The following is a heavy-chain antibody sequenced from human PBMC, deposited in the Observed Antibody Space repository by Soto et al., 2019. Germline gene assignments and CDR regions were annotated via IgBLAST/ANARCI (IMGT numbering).Heavy chain of an antibody. Sequence: QVQLVQSGAEVKKPGASVKVSCKASGYTFTSYGISWVRQAPGQGLEWMGWISAYNGNTNYAQKLQGRVTMTTDTSTSTAYMELRSLRSDDTAVYYCAREKSVFGVVIRLSESDYGMDVWGQGTTVTVSS. J-gene: IGHJ6*02. V-gene: IGHV1-18*01. D-gene: IGHD3-3*02. CDR2: ISAYNGNT. CDR3: AREKSVFGVVIRLSESDYGMDV. CDR1: GYTFTSYG.